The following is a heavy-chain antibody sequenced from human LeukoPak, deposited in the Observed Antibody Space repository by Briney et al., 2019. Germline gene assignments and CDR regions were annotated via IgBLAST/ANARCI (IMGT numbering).Heavy chain of an antibody. CDR2: ISGSGGST. Sequence: PGGSLRLSCAASGFTFGSYGMSWVRQAPGKRLEWVSAISGSGGSTYYADSVEGRFTISSDNSKNTLYLQMNSLRAEDTAVYFCARVPVSRPVDYWGQGTLVTVSS. V-gene: IGHV3-23*01. CDR3: ARVPVSRPVDY. D-gene: IGHD6-6*01. J-gene: IGHJ4*02. CDR1: GFTFGSYG.